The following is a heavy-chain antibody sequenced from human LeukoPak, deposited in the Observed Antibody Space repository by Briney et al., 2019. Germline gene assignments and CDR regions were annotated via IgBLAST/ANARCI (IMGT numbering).Heavy chain of an antibody. Sequence: PGGSLRLACVVSGLTFSNRAMTWVRQAPGKGLEWVSAISGSGGNTYYADSVKGRFTISRDNSKNTLYLQMNSLRAEDTAVYYCAKVLGGYNYGSSDYWGQGTLVTVSS. V-gene: IGHV3-23*01. CDR1: GLTFSNRA. J-gene: IGHJ4*02. D-gene: IGHD5-18*01. CDR2: ISGSGGNT. CDR3: AKVLGGYNYGSSDY.